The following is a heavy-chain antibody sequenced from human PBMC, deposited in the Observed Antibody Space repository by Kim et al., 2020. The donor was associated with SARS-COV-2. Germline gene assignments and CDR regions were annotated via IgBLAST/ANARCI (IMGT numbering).Heavy chain of an antibody. CDR3: ARDGVGGYDY. V-gene: IGHV7-4-1*02. Sequence: ASVKVSCRTSGYTFTPYAINWVRQAPGQGLEWMVWINTNTGHPTYAQGFTGRFVFSLDSSVRSAYLLISSLKVEDTAVYYCARDGVGGYDYWGQGTLVTV. CDR2: INTNTGHP. D-gene: IGHD3-16*01. CDR1: GYTFTPYA. J-gene: IGHJ4*02.